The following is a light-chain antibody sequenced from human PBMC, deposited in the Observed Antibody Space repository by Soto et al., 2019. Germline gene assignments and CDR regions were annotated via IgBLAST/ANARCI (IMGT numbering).Light chain of an antibody. Sequence: QSALTQPASVSGSPGQSITISCTGTSSDVGFYNYVSWYQQNPGKAPKLMIYEVRNRPSGVSNRFSGSKSGNTASLTISGLQAEDEAGYYCSSFTNTDTLVFGTGTKLTVL. V-gene: IGLV2-14*01. CDR1: SSDVGFYNY. CDR3: SSFTNTDTLV. J-gene: IGLJ1*01. CDR2: EVR.